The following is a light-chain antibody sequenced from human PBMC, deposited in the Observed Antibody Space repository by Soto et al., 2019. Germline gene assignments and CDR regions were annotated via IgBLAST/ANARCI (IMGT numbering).Light chain of an antibody. Sequence: QSVLTQPPSASGTPGQRVTISCSGSSFNIGRNPVNWYQQFPGTAPKPLIYTNDQRPSGVPDRFSGSKSGTSASLAISGLQSEDEADYYCAAWDDSLNGWVFGGGTKVTVL. CDR3: AAWDDSLNGWV. CDR2: TND. CDR1: SFNIGRNP. V-gene: IGLV1-44*01. J-gene: IGLJ3*02.